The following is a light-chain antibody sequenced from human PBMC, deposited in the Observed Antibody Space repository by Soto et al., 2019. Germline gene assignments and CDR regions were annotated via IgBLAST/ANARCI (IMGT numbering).Light chain of an antibody. Sequence: QSVLTQPRSVSGSPGQSVTISCTGTSSDVGGYNFVSWYQQHPGKVPKVMIYDVTMRPSGVPDRFSGSKSGNTASLTISGLQAEDEADYYCCSYGGTHTYVFGTGTKVTVL. CDR1: SSDVGGYNF. J-gene: IGLJ1*01. CDR3: CSYGGTHTYV. V-gene: IGLV2-11*01. CDR2: DVT.